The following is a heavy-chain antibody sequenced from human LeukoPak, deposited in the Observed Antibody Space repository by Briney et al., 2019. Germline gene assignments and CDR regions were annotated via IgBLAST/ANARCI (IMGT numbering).Heavy chain of an antibody. CDR2: INPNSGGT. D-gene: IGHD3-16*01. J-gene: IGHJ4*02. V-gene: IGHV1-2*02. CDR1: GYTFNGHY. Sequence: ASVKVSCKAPGYTFNGHYMHWVRQAPGQGLEWMGWINPNSGGTNYAQKFQGRVTMTRDTSISTAYMELSGLRSDDTAVYYCARDNDSRDPPHFDYWGQGTLVTVSS. CDR3: ARDNDSRDPPHFDY.